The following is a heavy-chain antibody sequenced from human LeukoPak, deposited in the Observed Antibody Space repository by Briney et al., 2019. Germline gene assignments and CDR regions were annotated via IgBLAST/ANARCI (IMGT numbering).Heavy chain of an antibody. CDR1: GGSFSGYY. J-gene: IGHJ3*02. CDR2: INHSGST. V-gene: IGHV4-34*01. Sequence: SETLSLTCAVYGGSFSGYYWSWIRQPPGKVLEWIGEINHSGSTNYNPSLKSRVTISVDTSKNQFSLKLSPVTAADTAVYYCARLEGGAFDIWGQGTMVTVSS. CDR3: ARLEGGAFDI.